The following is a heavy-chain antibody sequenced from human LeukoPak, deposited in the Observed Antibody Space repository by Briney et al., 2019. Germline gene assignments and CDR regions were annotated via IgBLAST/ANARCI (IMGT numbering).Heavy chain of an antibody. CDR1: GGSISSYY. D-gene: IGHD1-1*01. V-gene: IGHV4-59*01. Sequence: SETLSLTCTVSGGSISSYYWSWIRQPPGKGLEWIGHIYGSGSTNYNPSLKSRVTLSVDTSKNQFSLKLSSVAAADTAVYYCAGEGTSGTHLNWFDPWGQGTLVTVSS. J-gene: IGHJ5*02. CDR2: IYGSGST. CDR3: AGEGTSGTHLNWFDP.